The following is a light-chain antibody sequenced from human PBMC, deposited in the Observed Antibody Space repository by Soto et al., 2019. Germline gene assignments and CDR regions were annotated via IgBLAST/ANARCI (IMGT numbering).Light chain of an antibody. J-gene: IGKJ1*01. CDR2: GAS. CDR3: QQYGG. V-gene: IGKV3-20*01. CDR1: QSVSSSY. Sequence: EIVLTQSPGTLSLSPGERATLSCRASQSVSSSYLAWYQQKPGQAPRLLIYGASSRATGIPDRFSGSGSGTDFTLTISRLEPADFALYYCQQYGGFGQGTKVEIQ.